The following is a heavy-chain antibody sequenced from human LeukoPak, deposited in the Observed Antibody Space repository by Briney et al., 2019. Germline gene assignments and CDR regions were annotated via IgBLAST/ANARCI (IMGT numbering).Heavy chain of an antibody. CDR1: GFTFSNAW. CDR2: IKSKTDGGTT. J-gene: IGHJ4*02. CDR3: TTDPGKPYGDYGDY. Sequence: GGSLRLSCAASGFTFSNAWMSWVRQAPGKGLEWVGRIKSKTDGGTTDYAAPVKGRFTISRDDSKNTLYLQMNSLKTEDTAVYYCTTDPGKPYGDYGDYWGQGTLVTVSS. D-gene: IGHD4-17*01. V-gene: IGHV3-15*01.